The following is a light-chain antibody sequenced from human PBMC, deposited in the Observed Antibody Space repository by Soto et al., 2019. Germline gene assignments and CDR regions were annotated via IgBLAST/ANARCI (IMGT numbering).Light chain of an antibody. J-gene: IGLJ3*02. Sequence: SYELTQPPSVSESPGQTARITCSGDALPKQFTSWYQQKPGQAPVLVIYKDTERPSGIPERFSGSTSGTTVTLTISGVQAEDEADYYCQSADSSGNWVFGGGTKLTVL. CDR2: KDT. CDR1: ALPKQF. CDR3: QSADSSGNWV. V-gene: IGLV3-25*03.